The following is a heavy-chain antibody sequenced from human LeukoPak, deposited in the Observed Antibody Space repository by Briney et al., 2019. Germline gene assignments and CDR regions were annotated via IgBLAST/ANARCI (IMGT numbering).Heavy chain of an antibody. CDR3: AISYNYPTSEYAGNDAFDI. Sequence: ASVKVSCKASGYNFASFDINWVRQAPGQGLEWMGWISTYNGNTNYAQKVQGRVTMTTDTSTSTAYMELRSLRSDDTAIYLCAISYNYPTSEYAGNDAFDIWGQGTLVTVS. CDR1: GYNFASFD. J-gene: IGHJ3*02. CDR2: ISTYNGNT. D-gene: IGHD3-22*01. V-gene: IGHV1-18*01.